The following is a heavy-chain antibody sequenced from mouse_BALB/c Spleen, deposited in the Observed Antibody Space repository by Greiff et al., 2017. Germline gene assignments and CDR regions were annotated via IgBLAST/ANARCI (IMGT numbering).Heavy chain of an antibody. J-gene: IGHJ4*01. CDR2: IRNKANGYTT. Sequence: EVQLVESGGGLVQPGGSLRLSCATSGFTFTDFYMSWVRQPPGKALEWLGFIRNKANGYTTEYSASVKGRFTISRDNSQSILYLQMNTLRAEDSATYYCASTVVEGGYAMDYWGQGTSVTVSS. V-gene: IGHV7-3*02. CDR1: GFTFTDFY. CDR3: ASTVVEGGYAMDY. D-gene: IGHD1-1*01.